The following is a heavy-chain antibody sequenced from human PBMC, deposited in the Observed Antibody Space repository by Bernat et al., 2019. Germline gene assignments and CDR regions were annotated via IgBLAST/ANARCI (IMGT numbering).Heavy chain of an antibody. CDR2: IYYSGST. J-gene: IGHJ5*02. Sequence: QVQLQESGPGLVKPSETLSLTCTVSGGSVSSGSYYWSWIRQPPGKGLEWIGYIYYSGSTNYNPSLKSRVTISVDTSKNQFSLKLSSVTAADTAVYYCARGIAAAGNWFDPWGQGTLVTVSS. D-gene: IGHD6-13*01. CDR3: ARGIAAAGNWFDP. V-gene: IGHV4-61*01. CDR1: GGSVSSGSYY.